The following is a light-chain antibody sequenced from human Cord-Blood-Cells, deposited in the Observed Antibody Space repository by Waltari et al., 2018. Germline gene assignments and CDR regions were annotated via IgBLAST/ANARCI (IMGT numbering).Light chain of an antibody. J-gene: IGKJ1*01. CDR2: KAS. Sequence: DIQMTQSPSTLSASVGSRVTITFRASQSISSWLAWYQQKPGKAPKLLIYKASSLESGVPSRFSGSGSGTEFTLTISSLQPDDFATYYCQQYNSYPWTFGQGTKVEIK. V-gene: IGKV1-5*03. CDR1: QSISSW. CDR3: QQYNSYPWT.